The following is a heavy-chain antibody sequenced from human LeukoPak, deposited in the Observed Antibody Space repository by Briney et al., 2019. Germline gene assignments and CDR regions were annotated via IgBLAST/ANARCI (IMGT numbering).Heavy chain of an antibody. Sequence: PSETLSLTCTVSGGSITGGSISSNYWNWIRQPAGKGLEWIGRIYTSGSTNYNHSLKSRVTMSVDTSKNQFSLNLTSVTAADTAVYYCASTVTTGGAGHWFDPWGQGTLVTVSS. V-gene: IGHV4-4*07. CDR1: GGSITGGSISSNY. J-gene: IGHJ5*02. CDR2: IYTSGST. CDR3: ASTVTTGGAGHWFDP. D-gene: IGHD4-17*01.